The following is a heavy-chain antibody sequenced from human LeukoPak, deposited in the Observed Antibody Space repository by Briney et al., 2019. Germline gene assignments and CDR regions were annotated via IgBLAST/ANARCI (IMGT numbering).Heavy chain of an antibody. J-gene: IGHJ5*02. Sequence: ASVKVSCKASGYTFTGYYMHWVRQAPGQGLEWMGWINPNSGNTNYAQKLQGRVTMTTDTSTSTAYMELRSLRSDDTAVYYCARSFGLLWFGDPNWFDPWGQGTLVTVSS. CDR3: ARSFGLLWFGDPNWFDP. V-gene: IGHV1-18*04. CDR1: GYTFTGYY. D-gene: IGHD3-10*01. CDR2: INPNSGNT.